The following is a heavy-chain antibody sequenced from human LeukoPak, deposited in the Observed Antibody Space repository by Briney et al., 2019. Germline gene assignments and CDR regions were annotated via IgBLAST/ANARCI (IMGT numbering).Heavy chain of an antibody. CDR1: GFTFSSYW. CDR2: IKQDGGEK. J-gene: IGHJ6*03. CDR3: ARTSRSVERAARPLGYYYYMDV. D-gene: IGHD6-6*01. Sequence: GGSLRLSCAASGFTFSSYWMSWVRQAPGKGLEWVANIKQDGGEKYHVDSVKGRFTISRDNAKNSLYLQMNSLRAEDTAVYYCARTSRSVERAARPLGYYYYMDVWGKGTTVTVSS. V-gene: IGHV3-7*01.